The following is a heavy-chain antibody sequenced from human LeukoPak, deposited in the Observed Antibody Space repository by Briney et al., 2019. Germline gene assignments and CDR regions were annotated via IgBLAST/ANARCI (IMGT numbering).Heavy chain of an antibody. D-gene: IGHD3-10*01. V-gene: IGHV3-23*01. CDR3: AKDRSNYYGSGSYYNPHFDY. Sequence: PGGSLRLSCAASGFTFSSYGMSWVRQAPGKGLEWVSAISGSGGSTYYADSVKGRFTISRDNSKNTLYLQMNSLRAEDTAVYYCAKDRSNYYGSGSYYNPHFDYWGQGTLVTVSS. CDR1: GFTFSSYG. CDR2: ISGSGGST. J-gene: IGHJ4*02.